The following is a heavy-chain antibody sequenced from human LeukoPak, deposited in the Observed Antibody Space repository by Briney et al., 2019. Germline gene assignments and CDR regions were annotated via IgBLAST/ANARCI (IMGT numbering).Heavy chain of an antibody. D-gene: IGHD6-13*01. CDR2: FDPEDGET. CDR3: ATENLGIAAAGGGVAFDI. V-gene: IGHV1-24*01. CDR1: GYTLTELS. Sequence: GASVKVSCKVSGYTLTELSMHWVRQAPGKGLEWMGGFDPEDGETIYAQKFQGRVTMTEDTSTDTAYMELSSLRSEDTAVYYCATENLGIAAAGGGVAFDIWGQGTMVTVSS. J-gene: IGHJ3*02.